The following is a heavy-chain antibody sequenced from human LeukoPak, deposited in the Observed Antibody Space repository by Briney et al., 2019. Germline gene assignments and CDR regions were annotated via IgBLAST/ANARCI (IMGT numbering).Heavy chain of an antibody. D-gene: IGHD6-13*01. CDR1: GFTFSSYG. Sequence: HTGGSLRLSCAASGFTFSSYGMHWVRQAPGKGLEWVAFIRYDGSNKYYADSVKGRFTISRDNSKNTLYLQMNSLRAEDTAVYYCAKVMIAAAAYYYYGMDVWGQGTTVTVSS. V-gene: IGHV3-30*02. CDR3: AKVMIAAAAYYYYGMDV. J-gene: IGHJ6*02. CDR2: IRYDGSNK.